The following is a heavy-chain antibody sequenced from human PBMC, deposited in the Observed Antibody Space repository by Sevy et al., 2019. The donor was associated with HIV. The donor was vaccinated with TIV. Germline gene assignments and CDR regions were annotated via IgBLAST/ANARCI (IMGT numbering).Heavy chain of an antibody. Sequence: GGSLRLSCAASGFTFSDYYMSWIRQAPGKGLEWVSYISSSGSTIYYADSVKGRFTISRDNAKNSRYLQMNSLRAEDTAVYYCARAYDNVWGSYRWSSYFDYWGQGTLVTVSS. CDR1: GFTFSDYY. CDR3: ARAYDNVWGSYRWSSYFDY. D-gene: IGHD3-16*01. V-gene: IGHV3-11*01. CDR2: ISSSGSTI. J-gene: IGHJ4*02.